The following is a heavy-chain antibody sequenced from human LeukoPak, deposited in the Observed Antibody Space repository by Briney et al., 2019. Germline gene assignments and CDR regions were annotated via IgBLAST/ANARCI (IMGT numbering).Heavy chain of an antibody. Sequence: GASVKVSCKASGYTFTGYYMHWVRQAPGQGLEWMGWINPNSGGTNYAQKFQGRVTMTRDTSISTAYMELSRLRSDDTAVYYCARDSGFSGTQRGEYWGQGTLVTVPS. CDR2: INPNSGGT. J-gene: IGHJ4*02. V-gene: IGHV1-2*02. D-gene: IGHD3/OR15-3a*01. CDR1: GYTFTGYY. CDR3: ARDSGFSGTQRGEY.